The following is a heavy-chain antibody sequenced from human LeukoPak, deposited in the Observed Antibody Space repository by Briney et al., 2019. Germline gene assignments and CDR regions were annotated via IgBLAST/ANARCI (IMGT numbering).Heavy chain of an antibody. V-gene: IGHV3-9*01. Sequence: PGRSLRLSCAASGFTFDDYAMHWVRQAPGKGLEWVSGISWNSGSIGYADSVKGRFTISRDNAKNSLYLQMNSLRAEDTALYYCAKDGDFWSGYVTPYYFDYWGQGTQVTVSS. CDR3: AKDGDFWSGYVTPYYFDY. J-gene: IGHJ4*02. D-gene: IGHD3-3*01. CDR2: ISWNSGSI. CDR1: GFTFDDYA.